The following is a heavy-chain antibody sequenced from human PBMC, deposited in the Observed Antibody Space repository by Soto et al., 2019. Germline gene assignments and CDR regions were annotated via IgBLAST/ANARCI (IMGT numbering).Heavy chain of an antibody. D-gene: IGHD1-26*01. Sequence: SETLSLTCTVSDASIRSSDYYLAWIRQPPGKGLEWIGSIYYTGSTYYTPSLKSRVSISADTSKNQFSLKLTSVTAADTAVYHCVSGGRWETPQDYWGQGTLVTVSS. CDR2: IYYTGST. V-gene: IGHV4-39*01. CDR3: VSGGRWETPQDY. CDR1: DASIRSSDYY. J-gene: IGHJ4*02.